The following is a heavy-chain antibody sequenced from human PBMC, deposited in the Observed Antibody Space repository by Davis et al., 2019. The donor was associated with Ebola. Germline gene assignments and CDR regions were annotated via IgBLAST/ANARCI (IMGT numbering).Heavy chain of an antibody. CDR2: ISAYNGNT. D-gene: IGHD2-15*01. J-gene: IGHJ6*02. CDR1: GYTFTSYG. V-gene: IGHV1-18*01. CDR3: ARVCGSCYLWVWDYGMDV. Sequence: ASVKVSCKASGYTFTSYGISWVRQAPGQGLEWMGWISAYNGNTNYAQKFQGRVTMTRNTSISTAYMELSSLRSEDTAVYYCARVCGSCYLWVWDYGMDVWGQGTTVTVSS.